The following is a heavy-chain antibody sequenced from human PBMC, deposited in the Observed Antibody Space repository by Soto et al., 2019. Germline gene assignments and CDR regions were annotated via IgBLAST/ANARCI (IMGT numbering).Heavy chain of an antibody. CDR3: ANRENPLMDV. V-gene: IGHV1-18*01. J-gene: IGHJ6*02. CDR1: NYNFDSDG. CDR2: IYVSNGYT. Sequence: VQLVQSGGEVKKPGASVKVSCKTSNYNFDSDGITWVRQAPGQGLEWMWWIYVSNGYTNYAQKFEDRVTLTTDKSTRTDYMKLRSLRSDDKAVYYCANRENPLMDVWGQGTTVTVSS.